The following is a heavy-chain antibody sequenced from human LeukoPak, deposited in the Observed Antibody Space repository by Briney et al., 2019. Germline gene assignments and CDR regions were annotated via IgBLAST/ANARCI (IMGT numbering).Heavy chain of an antibody. CDR3: ARVLYDYYFDY. D-gene: IGHD2/OR15-2a*01. Sequence: SQTLSLTCAVSGGSFSSGGYYWRWIRHHPGKGLEWLACISYSGIAYYNPSLKSRLTISVDTSKNQFSLELSSVTAADTALYYCARVLYDYYFDYWGQGTLVTVSS. CDR2: ISYSGIA. J-gene: IGHJ4*02. V-gene: IGHV4-31*11. CDR1: GGSFSSGGYY.